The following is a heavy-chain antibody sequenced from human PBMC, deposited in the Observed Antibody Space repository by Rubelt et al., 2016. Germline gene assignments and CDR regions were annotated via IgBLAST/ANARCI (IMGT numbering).Heavy chain of an antibody. CDR1: GGSISSTTYY. CDR2: IYYSGST. J-gene: IGHJ6*02. V-gene: IGHV4-39*01. D-gene: IGHD5-18*01. CDR3: ARVGAGDTYGFGDV. Sequence: QLQLQESGPGLVKPSETLSLTCTVSGGSISSTTYYWGWIRQPPGTGLEWIGSIYYSGSTYYNPSLKSRVTIFVDTSKNQFSLKWSLVNAADTAVYYCARVGAGDTYGFGDVWGQGTTVTVSS.